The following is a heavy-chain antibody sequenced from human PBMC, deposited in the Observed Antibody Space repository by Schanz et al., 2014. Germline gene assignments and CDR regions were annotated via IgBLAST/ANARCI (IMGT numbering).Heavy chain of an antibody. CDR1: GSIFSKLL. D-gene: IGHD2-2*01. CDR2: FHHEDGDT. CDR3: ATETSRTWFYNGVDV. V-gene: IGHV1-24*01. Sequence: QGQLVQSGAEVKKPGASVKVSCKVSGSIFSKLLMHWVRQGPAKGLEWMGGFHHEDGDTVYAQKFQGRVIMTEDTSTDTAYVELSRLTSEDTGVYYCATETSRTWFYNGVDVWGQGTTVTVSS. J-gene: IGHJ6*02.